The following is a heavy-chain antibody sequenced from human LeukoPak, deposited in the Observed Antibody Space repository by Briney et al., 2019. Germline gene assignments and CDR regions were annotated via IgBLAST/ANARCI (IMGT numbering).Heavy chain of an antibody. CDR1: GGSISSYY. CDR3: ARDGSYSNYFDY. J-gene: IGHJ4*02. V-gene: IGHV4-59*01. D-gene: IGHD4-11*01. CDR2: IYYSGST. Sequence: PSETLSLTCTVSGGSISSYYWSWIRQPPGKGLEWIGYIYYSGSTNYNPSLKSRVTISVDTSKNQFSLKLSSVTAADTAAYYCARDGSYSNYFDYWGQGTLVTVSS.